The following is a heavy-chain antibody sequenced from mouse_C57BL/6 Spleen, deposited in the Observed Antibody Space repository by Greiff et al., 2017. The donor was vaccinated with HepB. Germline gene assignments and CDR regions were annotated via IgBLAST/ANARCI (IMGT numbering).Heavy chain of an antibody. CDR2: IDPSDSYT. J-gene: IGHJ4*01. V-gene: IGHV1-50*01. CDR1: GYTFTSYW. CDR3: ARRELGTGDYAMDY. D-gene: IGHD4-1*01. Sequence: QVQLKQPGAELVKPGASVKLSCKASGYTFTSYWMQWVKQRPGQGLEWIGEIDPSDSYTNYNQKFKGKATLTVDTSSSTAYMQLSSLTSEDSAVYYCARRELGTGDYAMDYWGQGTSVTVSS.